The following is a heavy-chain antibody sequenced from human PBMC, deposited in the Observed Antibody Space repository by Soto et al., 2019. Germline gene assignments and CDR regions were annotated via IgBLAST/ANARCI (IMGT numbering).Heavy chain of an antibody. Sequence: SETLSLTCAVSGGSISSGGYSWSWIRQPPGKGLEWIGYIYHSGSTYYNPSLKSRVTISVDRSKNQFSLKLSSVTAADTAVYYCVGSGYSPFDYWGQGTLVTVSS. V-gene: IGHV4-30-2*01. CDR3: VGSGYSPFDY. D-gene: IGHD3-22*01. J-gene: IGHJ4*02. CDR1: GGSISSGGYS. CDR2: IYHSGST.